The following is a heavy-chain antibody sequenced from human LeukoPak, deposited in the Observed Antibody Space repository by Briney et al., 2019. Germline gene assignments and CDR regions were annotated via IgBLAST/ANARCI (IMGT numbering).Heavy chain of an antibody. J-gene: IGHJ6*03. CDR1: GFTVSNKY. D-gene: IGHD5/OR15-5a*01. CDR3: AKDTVKVSTISRVPHYTDV. Sequence: GGSLRLSCAASGFTVSNKYMTWVRQAPGKGLEWVSLIYSDGRTYYADSVKGRFTISRDNSKNTLYLQMNSLRAEDTAMYYCAKDTVKVSTISRVPHYTDVWGKGTTVTISS. V-gene: IGHV3-53*05. CDR2: IYSDGRT.